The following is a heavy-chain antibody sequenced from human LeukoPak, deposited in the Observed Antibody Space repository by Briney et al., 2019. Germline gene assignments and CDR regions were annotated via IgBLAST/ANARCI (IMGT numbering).Heavy chain of an antibody. Sequence: GGSLRLSCAASGFTFSSYWMSWVRQAPGKGLEWVANIKQDGSEKYYVDSVKGRFTISRDNAKNSLYLQMNSLRAEDTAVYYCARCRTSRGGVVIIDYYYYMDVWGKGTAVTVSS. J-gene: IGHJ6*03. CDR1: GFTFSSYW. D-gene: IGHD3-3*01. V-gene: IGHV3-7*01. CDR3: ARCRTSRGGVVIIDYYYYMDV. CDR2: IKQDGSEK.